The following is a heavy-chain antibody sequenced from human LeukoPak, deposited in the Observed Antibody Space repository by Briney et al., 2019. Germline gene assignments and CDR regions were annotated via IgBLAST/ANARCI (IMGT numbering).Heavy chain of an antibody. V-gene: IGHV4-38-2*01. Sequence: PSETLSLTCAVSGYSISSGYYWGWIRQPPGKGLGWIGSIYHSGSTYYNPSLKSRVTISVDTSKNQFSLKLSSVTAADTAVYYCARQSIDYDFWSGSRAYKWFDPWGQGTLVTVSS. CDR1: GYSISSGYY. D-gene: IGHD3-3*01. CDR2: IYHSGST. CDR3: ARQSIDYDFWSGSRAYKWFDP. J-gene: IGHJ5*02.